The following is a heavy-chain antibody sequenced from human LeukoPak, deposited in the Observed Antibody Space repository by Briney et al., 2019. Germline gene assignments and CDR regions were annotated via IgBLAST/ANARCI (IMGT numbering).Heavy chain of an antibody. J-gene: IGHJ4*02. CDR1: RFTFSSYA. D-gene: IGHD2-8*01. V-gene: IGHV3-23*01. CDR3: PKDISSGRYCNNGVCSPFDY. Sequence: PGGSLRLSCAGSRFTFSSYAMSWVGQALGKGLEWVSAISETGGTTYDADSVKGRFTISRDNSKSTLYLQMNSLRAEDTAVYYCPKDISSGRYCNNGVCSPFDYWGQGTLVTVSS. CDR2: ISETGGTT.